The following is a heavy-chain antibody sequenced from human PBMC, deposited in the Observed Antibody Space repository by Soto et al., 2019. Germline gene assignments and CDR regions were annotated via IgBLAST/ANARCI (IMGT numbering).Heavy chain of an antibody. D-gene: IGHD3-22*01. J-gene: IGHJ4*02. CDR2: INSDGSST. Sequence: EVQLVESGGGLVQPGGSLRLSCAVSGFTFSSYWMHWVRQAPGKGPVWVSRINSDGSSTSHADSVKGRFTISRDNAKNTLYLQMNSLRAEDTAVYYCARDVSGYWAPNFAYWGQGTLVTVSS. CDR1: GFTFSSYW. CDR3: ARDVSGYWAPNFAY. V-gene: IGHV3-74*01.